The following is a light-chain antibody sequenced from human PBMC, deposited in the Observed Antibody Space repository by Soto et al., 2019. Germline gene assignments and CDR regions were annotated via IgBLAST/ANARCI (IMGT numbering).Light chain of an antibody. J-gene: IGKJ1*01. CDR3: QQRSNWPGT. CDR1: QSVSSY. CDR2: DAS. Sequence: EIVLTQSPATLSLSPGERATLSCRASQSVSSYLAWYQQKPGQAPRLLIYDASNRATGIPARFSSSGSGTDFTLTISSLEPEDFAVYYCQQRSNWPGTFGQGTKVDI. V-gene: IGKV3-11*01.